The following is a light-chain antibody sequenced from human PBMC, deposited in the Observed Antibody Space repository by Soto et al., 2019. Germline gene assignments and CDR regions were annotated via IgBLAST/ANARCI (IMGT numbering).Light chain of an antibody. Sequence: QSVLTQPASVSGSPGQSITFSCTGTSTDVGLYNYVSWYQQHPGKAPKLIIFEVSSRPSGVSNRFSGSKSGNTASLTISELQAEDEADYYCTSYTGSSTLHVVFGGGTKLTVL. J-gene: IGLJ2*01. V-gene: IGLV2-14*01. CDR1: STDVGLYNY. CDR2: EVS. CDR3: TSYTGSSTLHVV.